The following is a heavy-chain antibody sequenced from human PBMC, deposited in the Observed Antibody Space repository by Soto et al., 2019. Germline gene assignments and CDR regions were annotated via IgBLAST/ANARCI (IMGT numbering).Heavy chain of an antibody. Sequence: QVQMVESGGGVVQPGRSLRLSCAASGFSFSTYGMHWVRQAPGKGLEWMAVISHDGSNKYYADSVKGRFTISRDNSKDTLFLQMNSLKGDDTAVYYCAKVVRADNTSSNFYYYSAMDAWGQGTTVTVSS. CDR1: GFSFSTYG. V-gene: IGHV3-30*18. D-gene: IGHD6-6*01. CDR2: ISHDGSNK. J-gene: IGHJ6*02. CDR3: AKVVRADNTSSNFYYYSAMDA.